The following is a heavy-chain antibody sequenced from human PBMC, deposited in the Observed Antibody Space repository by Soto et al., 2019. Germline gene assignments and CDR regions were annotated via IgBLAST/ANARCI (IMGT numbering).Heavy chain of an antibody. CDR1: GFTFSSYE. CDR2: ISSSDSAI. Sequence: EVQLVESGGGLVQPGGSLRLSCAASGFTFSSYEMNWVRQAPGKGLEWVSYISSSDSAIYYADSVKGRFTISRDNAKNSLYLQMNSLRAEDTAVYYCASLEVATMQGWGQGTLVTVSS. J-gene: IGHJ4*02. D-gene: IGHD5-12*01. V-gene: IGHV3-48*03. CDR3: ASLEVATMQG.